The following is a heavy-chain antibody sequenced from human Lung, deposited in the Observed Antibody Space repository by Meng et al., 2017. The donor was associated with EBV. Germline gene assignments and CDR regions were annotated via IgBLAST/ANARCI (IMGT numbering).Heavy chain of an antibody. CDR1: GRAFSCSY. CDR3: ARGGTSSAPFDY. CDR2: INYSGIT. J-gene: IGHJ4*01. V-gene: IGHV4-34*01. D-gene: IGHD2-2*01. Sequence: QVHLLRWRAGLLKPSAPLSRACGVSGRAFSCSYWSWIRQPPGKGLEWIGKINYSGITNYNPSLKSRVTISVDTSKNQFSLSLNSVTAADTAVYYCARGGTSSAPFDYWGRGTLVTVSS.